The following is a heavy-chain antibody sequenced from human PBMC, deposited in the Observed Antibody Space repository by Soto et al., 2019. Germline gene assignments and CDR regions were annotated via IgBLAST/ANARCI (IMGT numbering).Heavy chain of an antibody. V-gene: IGHV1-69*01. J-gene: IGHJ4*02. D-gene: IGHD3-16*01. CDR3: ARDRSKKLGFDY. Sequence: QVQLVQSGAEMKKPGSSVKVSCKASGGTFSSYAFSWLRQAPGQGLEWMGGVIPLLGTANYAQKFQGRVTIIADESASTAYMELTSLTSEDTAVYFCARDRSKKLGFDYWGQGTLVTVSS. CDR1: GGTFSSYA. CDR2: VIPLLGTA.